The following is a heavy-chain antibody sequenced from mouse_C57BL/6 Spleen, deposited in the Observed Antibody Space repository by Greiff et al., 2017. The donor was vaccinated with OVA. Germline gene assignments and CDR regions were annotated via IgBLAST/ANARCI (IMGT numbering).Heavy chain of an antibody. D-gene: IGHD1-1*01. CDR2: IDPANGYT. Sequence: VQLQQPGAELVRPGASVKLSCKASGYTFTSYWMHWVKQRPGQGLEWIGGIDPANGYTNYNQKFKGKATLTVDTSSSTAYMQLSSLTSEDSAVYYCASYYCSRKGYFGVWGTGTTVTVPA. V-gene: IGHV1-59*01. CDR1: GYTFTSYW. CDR3: ASYYCSRKGYFGV. J-gene: IGHJ1*03.